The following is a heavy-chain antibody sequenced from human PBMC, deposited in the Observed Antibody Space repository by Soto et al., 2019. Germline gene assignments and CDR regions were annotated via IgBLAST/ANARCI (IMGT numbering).Heavy chain of an antibody. J-gene: IGHJ4*02. Sequence: GGSLRLSCAASGFSVSSNYMSCVRQPPGKGLEWVSVIYGGVATYYADSVTGRFTISRDNSKNTVYLQMDTLRAEDTAVYFCARGLYDGSAYWGQGTLVTVSS. CDR2: IYGGVAT. CDR3: ARGLYDGSAY. D-gene: IGHD3-22*01. CDR1: GFSVSSNY. V-gene: IGHV3-53*01.